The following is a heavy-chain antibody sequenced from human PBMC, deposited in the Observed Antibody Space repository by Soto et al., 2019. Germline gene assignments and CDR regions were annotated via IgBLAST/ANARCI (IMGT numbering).Heavy chain of an antibody. Sequence: GGSLRLSCAASGFTFSSYGMHWVRQAPGKGLEWVAVIWYDGSNKYYADSVKGRFTISRDNSKNTLYLQMNSLRAEDTAVYYCARDLDSSGFDYWGQGTLVTVSS. J-gene: IGHJ4*02. V-gene: IGHV3-33*01. CDR1: GFTFSSYG. CDR2: IWYDGSNK. D-gene: IGHD3-22*01. CDR3: ARDLDSSGFDY.